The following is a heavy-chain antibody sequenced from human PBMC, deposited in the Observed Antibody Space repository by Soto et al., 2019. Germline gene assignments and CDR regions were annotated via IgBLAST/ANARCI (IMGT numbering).Heavy chain of an antibody. V-gene: IGHV4-59*01. CDR3: ARGIEMATILDY. CDR2: IYYSGST. CDR1: GGSISSYY. J-gene: IGHJ4*02. D-gene: IGHD5-12*01. Sequence: SETLSLTCTVSGGSISSYYWSWIRQPPGKGLEWIGYIYYSGSTNYNPSLKSQVTISVDTSKNQFSLKLSSVTAADTAVYYCARGIEMATILDYWGQGTLVTVSS.